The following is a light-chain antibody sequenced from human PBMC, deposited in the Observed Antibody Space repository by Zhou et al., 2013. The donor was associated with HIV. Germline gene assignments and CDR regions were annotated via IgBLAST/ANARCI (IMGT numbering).Light chain of an antibody. V-gene: IGKV1-13*02. CDR1: QGISSG. J-gene: IGKJ4*01. CDR3: HQFNSYPLT. Sequence: IQLTQSPSSLSASVGDRVTITCRASQGISSGLAWFQQKPGEAPKLLIYDASSLESGVPSRFSGSGSGTDFSLTISSLEPEDFATYYCHQFNSYPLTFGGGYQGGDQT. CDR2: DAS.